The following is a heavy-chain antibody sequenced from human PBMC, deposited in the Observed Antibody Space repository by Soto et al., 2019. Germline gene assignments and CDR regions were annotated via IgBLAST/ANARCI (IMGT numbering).Heavy chain of an antibody. CDR3: ARVNPGYSYGYYFDY. V-gene: IGHV4-59*01. Sequence: SETLSLTCTVSGGSISSYYWSWIRQPPGKGLEWIGYIYYSGSTNYNPSLKSRVTISVDTSKNQFSLKLSPVTAADTAVYYCARVNPGYSYGYYFDYWGQGTLVTVSS. CDR1: GGSISSYY. J-gene: IGHJ4*02. D-gene: IGHD5-18*01. CDR2: IYYSGST.